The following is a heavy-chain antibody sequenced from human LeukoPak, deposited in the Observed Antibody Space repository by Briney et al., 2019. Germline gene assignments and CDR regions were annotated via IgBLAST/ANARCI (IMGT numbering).Heavy chain of an antibody. D-gene: IGHD3-3*01. CDR2: IRPDGSKT. CDR3: ARASGILEWLLYRFDY. J-gene: IGHJ4*02. V-gene: IGHV3-30*02. CDR1: GFTFSSYG. Sequence: QPGGSLRLSCAASGFTFSSYGMHWVRQAPGKGLEWVAFIRPDGSKTYDADSVKGRFTVSRDNSKNTLYLQMDSLRVEDTAVYYCARASGILEWLLYRFDYWGQGTLVTVSS.